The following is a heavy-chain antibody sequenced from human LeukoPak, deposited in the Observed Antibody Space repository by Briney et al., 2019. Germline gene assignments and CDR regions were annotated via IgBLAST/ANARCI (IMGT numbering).Heavy chain of an antibody. D-gene: IGHD3-10*01. J-gene: IGHJ6*04. CDR1: GYTFTGYY. Sequence: ASVKVSCMASGYTFTGYYMHWVRQAPGQGLEWMGWINPNSGGTNYAQKFQGRVTMTRDTSISTAYMELSRLRSDDTAVYYCASTSYGSGRGLRPSSLWMDVWGKGTTVTVSS. V-gene: IGHV1-2*02. CDR3: ASTSYGSGRGLRPSSLWMDV. CDR2: INPNSGGT.